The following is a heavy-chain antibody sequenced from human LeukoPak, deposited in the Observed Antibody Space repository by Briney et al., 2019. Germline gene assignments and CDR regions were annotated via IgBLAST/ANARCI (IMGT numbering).Heavy chain of an antibody. CDR3: TGNYYGSGSYADFDY. V-gene: IGHV3-73*01. CDR1: GFTFSGSA. CDR2: IRSTANGYAT. D-gene: IGHD3-10*01. Sequence: GGSLRLSCAASGFTFSGSALHWVRQASGKGLEWVGRIRSTANGYATAYAASVKDRFTISRDDSKNTAYLQMDSLKTEDTAVYYCTGNYYGSGSYADFDYWGQGTLVTVSS. J-gene: IGHJ4*02.